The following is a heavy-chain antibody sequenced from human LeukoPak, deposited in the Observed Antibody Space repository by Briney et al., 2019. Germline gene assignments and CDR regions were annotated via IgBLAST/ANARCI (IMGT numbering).Heavy chain of an antibody. J-gene: IGHJ3*02. Sequence: GGSLRLSCAASGFFFDEYAMNWVRQAPGKGPEWVSGINWNVVNTGYADSVKGRFTISRDNAKNSLHLQMSSLRAEDTALYYCARVQYDTIGYHGALDIWGRGTMVTVSS. D-gene: IGHD3-22*01. V-gene: IGHV3-20*04. CDR1: GFFFDEYA. CDR2: INWNVVNT. CDR3: ARVQYDTIGYHGALDI.